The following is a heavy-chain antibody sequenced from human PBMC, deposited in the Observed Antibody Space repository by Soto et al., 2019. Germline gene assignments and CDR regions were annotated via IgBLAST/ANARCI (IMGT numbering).Heavy chain of an antibody. D-gene: IGHD3-9*01. CDR3: ATRSTDYYFY. V-gene: IGHV3-48*03. Sequence: EVQLLESGGGVVQPGGSLRLSCAVSGLTFSSFEMDWVRQAAGKGPEWISYISRGATTTYYADSVRGRFTISRDDAENSVFPQMDSLRVEDTAIYFCATRSTDYYFYWGQGTLVTVSS. J-gene: IGHJ4*02. CDR1: GLTFSSFE. CDR2: ISRGATTT.